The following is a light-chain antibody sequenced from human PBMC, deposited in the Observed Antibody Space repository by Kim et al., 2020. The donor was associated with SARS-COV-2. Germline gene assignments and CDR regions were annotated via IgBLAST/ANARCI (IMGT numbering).Light chain of an antibody. CDR2: VNTDGSH. CDR1: SGLAKYA. V-gene: IGLV4-69*01. Sequence: ASVKLTCTLRSGLAKYAIAWHQQQPEKGPRYLMKVNTDGSHNKGDGIPDRFSGSSSGAERYLTISSLQSEDEADYYCQTWGTDFRVFGGGTQLTVL. J-gene: IGLJ3*02. CDR3: QTWGTDFRV.